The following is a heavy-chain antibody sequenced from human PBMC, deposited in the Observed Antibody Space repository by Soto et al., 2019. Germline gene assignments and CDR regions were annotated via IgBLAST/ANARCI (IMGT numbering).Heavy chain of an antibody. CDR1: GGSFSGYY. J-gene: IGHJ4*02. CDR2: INHSGST. Sequence: SETLSLTCAVYGGSFSGYYWSWIRQPPGKGLEWIGEINHSGSTNYNPSLKSRVTISVDTSKNQSSLKLSSVTAADTAVYYCARTRVGILTGYYKSPAFDYWGQGTLVTVSS. CDR3: ARTRVGILTGYYKSPAFDY. D-gene: IGHD3-9*01. V-gene: IGHV4-34*01.